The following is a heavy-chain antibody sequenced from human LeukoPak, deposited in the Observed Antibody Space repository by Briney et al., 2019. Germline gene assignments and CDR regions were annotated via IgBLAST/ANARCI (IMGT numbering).Heavy chain of an antibody. V-gene: IGHV4-4*07. D-gene: IGHD3-22*01. Sequence: SETLSLTCTVSGASISSYYWSWIRQPAGKGLEWIGRIYSSRSIYNPSLKSRVTISVDTSKNQFSLKLSSVTAADTAVYYCARAVWDSSGYYYFDYWGQGTLVTVSS. CDR3: ARAVWDSSGYYYFDY. CDR1: GASISSYY. CDR2: IYSSRS. J-gene: IGHJ4*02.